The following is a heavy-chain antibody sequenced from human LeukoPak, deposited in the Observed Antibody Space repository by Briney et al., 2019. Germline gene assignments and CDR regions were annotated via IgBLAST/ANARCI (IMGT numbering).Heavy chain of an antibody. CDR1: GFTFSSYG. V-gene: IGHV3-30*18. CDR3: AKGVGPYYYGSGSHPDAFDI. D-gene: IGHD3-10*01. CDR2: ISYDGSNK. Sequence: GGSLRLSCAASGFTFSSYGMHWVRQAPGKGLEWVAVISYDGSNKYYADSVKGRFTISRDNSKNTLYLQMNSLRAEDTAVYYCAKGVGPYYYGSGSHPDAFDIWGQGTMVTVSS. J-gene: IGHJ3*02.